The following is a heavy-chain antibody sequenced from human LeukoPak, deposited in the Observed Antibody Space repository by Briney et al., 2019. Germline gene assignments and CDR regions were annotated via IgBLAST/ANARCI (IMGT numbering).Heavy chain of an antibody. D-gene: IGHD3-3*01. CDR1: GGSISSSSYY. J-gene: IGHJ5*02. CDR3: ARGLAHITIFGVVISRFDP. V-gene: IGHV4-39*07. Sequence: SETLSLTCTVSGGSISSSSYYWGWIRQPPGKGLEWIGSIYYSASTYYNPSLKIRVTISVDTSKNQFSLKLSSVTAADTAVYYCARGLAHITIFGVVISRFDPWGQGTLVTVSS. CDR2: IYYSAST.